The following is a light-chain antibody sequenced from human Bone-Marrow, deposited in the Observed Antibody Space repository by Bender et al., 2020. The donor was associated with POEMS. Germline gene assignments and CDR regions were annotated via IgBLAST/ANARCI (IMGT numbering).Light chain of an antibody. J-gene: IGLJ2*01. CDR1: SSNIGNNA. Sequence: QSVLTQPPSVSEAPRQRVTISCSGSSSNIGNNAVNWYQQLPGKSPTLLIYYDDLLPSGVSDRFSASKSGTSASLAISGLHSEDEADYYCVAWDDTLNGWVFGGGTKLTVL. CDR2: YDD. V-gene: IGLV1-36*01. CDR3: VAWDDTLNGWV.